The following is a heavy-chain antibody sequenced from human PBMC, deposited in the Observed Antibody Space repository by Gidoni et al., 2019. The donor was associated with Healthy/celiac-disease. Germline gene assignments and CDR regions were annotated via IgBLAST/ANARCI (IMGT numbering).Heavy chain of an antibody. CDR2: IKSKTDGGTT. D-gene: IGHD3-10*01. CDR1: GFTFSNAW. CDR3: TTGRYYGSGSFDY. J-gene: IGHJ4*02. V-gene: IGHV3-15*01. Sequence: EVQLVESGGGLVKPGGSLRLSCAASGFTFSNAWMSWVRQAPGKGLEWVGRIKSKTDGGTTDYAAPVKGRFTISRDDSKNTLYLQMNSLKTEDTAVYYCTTGRYYGSGSFDYWGQGTLVTVSS.